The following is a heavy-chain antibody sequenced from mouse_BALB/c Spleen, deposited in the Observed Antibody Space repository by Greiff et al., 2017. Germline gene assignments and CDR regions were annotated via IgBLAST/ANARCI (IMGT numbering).Heavy chain of an antibody. CDR2: ISYSGST. Sequence: EVQLQESGPGLVKPSQSLSLTCTVTGYSITSDYAWNWIRQFPGNKLEWMGYISYSGSTSYNPSLKSRISITRDTSKNQFFLQLNSVTTEDTATYYCARSLYYGSSYGYFDVWGAGTTVTVSS. CDR3: ARSLYYGSSYGYFDV. D-gene: IGHD1-1*01. CDR1: GYSITSDYA. J-gene: IGHJ1*01. V-gene: IGHV3-2*02.